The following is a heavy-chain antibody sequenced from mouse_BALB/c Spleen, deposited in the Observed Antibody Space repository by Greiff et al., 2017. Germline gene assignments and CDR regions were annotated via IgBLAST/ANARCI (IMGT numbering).Heavy chain of an antibody. CDR3: ARDRGFAY. Sequence: EVQLVESGGGLVQPGGSLRLSCAPSGFTFTDYYMSWVRQPPGKALEWLGFIRNKANGYTTEYSASVKGRFTISRDNSQSILYLQMNTLRAEDSATYYCARDRGFAYWGQGTLVTVSA. J-gene: IGHJ3*01. CDR2: IRNKANGYTT. CDR1: GFTFTDYY. V-gene: IGHV7-3*02.